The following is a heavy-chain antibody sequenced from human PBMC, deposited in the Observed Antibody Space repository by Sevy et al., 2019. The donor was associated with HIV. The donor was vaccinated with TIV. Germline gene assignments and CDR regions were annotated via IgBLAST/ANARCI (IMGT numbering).Heavy chain of an antibody. CDR2: ISAYNGNT. D-gene: IGHD2-2*01. J-gene: IGHJ6*02. Sequence: ASVKVSCKASGYTFTSYGISWVRQAPGQGLEWMGWISAYNGNTNYAQKLQGRVTMTTDTSTSTACMELRSLRSDDTAVYYCARDCSSASCPYYYYGMDVWGQGTTVTVSS. V-gene: IGHV1-18*01. CDR1: GYTFTSYG. CDR3: ARDCSSASCPYYYYGMDV.